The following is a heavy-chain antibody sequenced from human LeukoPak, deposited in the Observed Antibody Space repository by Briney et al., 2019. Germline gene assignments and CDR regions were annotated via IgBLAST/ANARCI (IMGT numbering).Heavy chain of an antibody. CDR1: GFTFSSYW. V-gene: IGHV3-7*01. CDR2: IKQDGGEI. Sequence: GGSLRLSCAASGFTFSSYWMSWVRQAPGKGLEWVANIKQDGGEIYYVDSVRGRFTISRDNAKNSLSLQMNSLRAEDTAVYYCARGDPIYDFWSGGDYWGQGSLVTVSS. CDR3: ARGDPIYDFWSGGDY. J-gene: IGHJ4*02. D-gene: IGHD3-3*01.